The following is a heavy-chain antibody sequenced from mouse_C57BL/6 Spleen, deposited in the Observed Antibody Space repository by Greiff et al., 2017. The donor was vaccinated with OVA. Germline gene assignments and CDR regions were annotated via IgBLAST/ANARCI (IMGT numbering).Heavy chain of an antibody. Sequence: EVQLQQSGAELVRPGASVKLSCTASGFNIKDYYMHWVKQRPEQGLEWIGRIDPEDGDTEYAPKFQGKATMTADPSSNTAYLQLSSLTSEDTAVYYCTTTGYYGSRAWFAYWGQGTLVTVSA. V-gene: IGHV14-1*01. D-gene: IGHD1-1*01. CDR3: TTTGYYGSRAWFAY. CDR1: GFNIKDYY. J-gene: IGHJ3*01. CDR2: IDPEDGDT.